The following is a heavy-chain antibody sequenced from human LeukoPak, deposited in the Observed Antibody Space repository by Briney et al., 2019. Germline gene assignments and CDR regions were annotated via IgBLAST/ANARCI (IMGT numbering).Heavy chain of an antibody. CDR1: GGSFSGYY. V-gene: IGHV4-34*01. CDR2: INHSGST. D-gene: IGHD2-2*01. J-gene: IGHJ4*02. Sequence: PSETLSLTCAVYGGSFSGYYWSWIRQPPGKGLEWIGEINHSGSTNYNPSLKSRVTISVDTSKNQFSLKLSSVTAADTAVYYCARGHDIVVVPAATGFDHWGQGTLVTVSS. CDR3: ARGHDIVVVPAATGFDH.